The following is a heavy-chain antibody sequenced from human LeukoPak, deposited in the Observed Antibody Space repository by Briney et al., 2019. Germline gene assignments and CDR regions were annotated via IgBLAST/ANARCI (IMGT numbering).Heavy chain of an antibody. J-gene: IGHJ4*02. Sequence: SETLSLTCTVSGGSISSGDYYWSWIRQPPGKGLEWIGYIYYSGSTYYNPSLKSRVTISVDTSKNQFSLKLSSVTAADTAVYYCARAMYYDFWSGHDYWGQGTPVTVSS. V-gene: IGHV4-30-4*01. D-gene: IGHD3-3*01. CDR1: GGSISSGDYY. CDR2: IYYSGST. CDR3: ARAMYYDFWSGHDY.